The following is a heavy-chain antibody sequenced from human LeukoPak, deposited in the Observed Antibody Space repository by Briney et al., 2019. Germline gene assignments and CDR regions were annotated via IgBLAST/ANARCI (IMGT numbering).Heavy chain of an antibody. J-gene: IGHJ4*02. Sequence: ASVKVSCKASGYTFTGYYMHWVRQAPGQGLEWMGWINPNSGGTNYAQKFQGRVTMTRDTSISTAYMELSRLRSDDTAVYYCARDFQRRITMVRASGYWGQGTPVTVSS. CDR2: INPNSGGT. V-gene: IGHV1-2*02. CDR1: GYTFTGYY. CDR3: ARDFQRRITMVRASGY. D-gene: IGHD3-10*01.